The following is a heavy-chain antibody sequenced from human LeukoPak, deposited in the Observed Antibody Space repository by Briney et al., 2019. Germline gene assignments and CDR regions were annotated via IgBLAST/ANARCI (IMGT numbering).Heavy chain of an antibody. CDR1: GASISNDLAY. J-gene: IGHJ4*02. V-gene: IGHV4-30-2*01. CDR2: IYHGGGT. D-gene: IGHD3-10*01. Sequence: SQTLSLTCTVSGASISNDLAYWSWIRQPPGKGLEWIGYIYHGGGTDYNPSLKSRVTIFVDRSTNQFSLNLNSVTAADTAVYYCARDPRPIAYYYGSGSYSGFDYWGQGTLVTVSS. CDR3: ARDPRPIAYYYGSGSYSGFDY.